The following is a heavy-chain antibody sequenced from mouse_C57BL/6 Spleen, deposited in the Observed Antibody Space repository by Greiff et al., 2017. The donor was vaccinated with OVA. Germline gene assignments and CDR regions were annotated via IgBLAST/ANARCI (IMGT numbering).Heavy chain of an antibody. J-gene: IGHJ4*01. D-gene: IGHD2-1*01. V-gene: IGHV1-26*01. Sequence: EVQLQQSGPELVKPGASVKISCKASGYTFTDYYMNWVKQSHGKSLEWIGDINPNNGGTSYNQKFKGKATLTVDKSSSTAYMELRSLTSEDSAVYYCAREIYYGNLYYAMDYWGQGTSVTVSS. CDR2: INPNNGGT. CDR1: GYTFTDYY. CDR3: AREIYYGNLYYAMDY.